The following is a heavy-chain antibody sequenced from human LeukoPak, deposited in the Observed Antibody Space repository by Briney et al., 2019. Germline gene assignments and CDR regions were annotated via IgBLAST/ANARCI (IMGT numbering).Heavy chain of an antibody. V-gene: IGHV3-30-3*01. Sequence: GRSLRLSCAASGFTFSSYAMHWVRQAPGKGLEWVAVISYDGSNKCHADSVKGRFTISRDNSKNTMYLQMNSLRAEDTAVYYCAREPVVTPEGLDYWGQGTLVTVSS. CDR3: AREPVVTPEGLDY. J-gene: IGHJ4*02. CDR2: ISYDGSNK. CDR1: GFTFSSYA. D-gene: IGHD4-23*01.